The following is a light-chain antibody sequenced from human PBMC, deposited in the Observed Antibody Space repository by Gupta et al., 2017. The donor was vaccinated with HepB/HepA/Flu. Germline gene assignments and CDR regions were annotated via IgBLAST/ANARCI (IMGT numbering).Light chain of an antibody. CDR3: QQDCSSLWT. V-gene: IGKV3-20*01. Sequence: EIVLTQSPGTLSLSPGERAALSCRASQSVSSSYLAWYQQKPGQAPRLLISGASTRANGIPDRFSGSGSGTDFTLTISRLEPEDFAVYYCQQDCSSLWTFGQGTKVEIK. CDR2: GAS. CDR1: QSVSSSY. J-gene: IGKJ1*01.